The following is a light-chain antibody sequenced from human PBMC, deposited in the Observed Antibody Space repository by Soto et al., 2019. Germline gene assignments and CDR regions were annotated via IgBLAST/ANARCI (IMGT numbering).Light chain of an antibody. V-gene: IGKV3-20*01. CDR2: GAS. J-gene: IGKJ5*01. CDR1: QSVDSNY. Sequence: EIVLTPSPGTLSLSPVEEATLYFMSIQSVDSNYLAWYQQKPGQTPRLIIYGASGRADGIPHRFSGSGFGTDFTLTISKVEPEDFAVYYCQQYGTPRSVTCGQGTRREI. CDR3: QQYGTPRSVT.